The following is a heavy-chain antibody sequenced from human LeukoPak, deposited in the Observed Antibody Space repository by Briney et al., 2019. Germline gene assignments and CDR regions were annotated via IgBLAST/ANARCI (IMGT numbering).Heavy chain of an antibody. Sequence: GGSLRLSCAASRFTFSTRWMNWVRQAPGKGLEWVAIIKEDGSEELYVDSVKGRFTISRDNAKNSLYLQMNNLRAEDTAVYYCARQASGWYNYYGMDVWGQGTTVTVSS. CDR1: RFTFSTRW. CDR3: ARQASGWYNYYGMDV. J-gene: IGHJ6*02. CDR2: IKEDGSEE. V-gene: IGHV3-7*01. D-gene: IGHD6-19*01.